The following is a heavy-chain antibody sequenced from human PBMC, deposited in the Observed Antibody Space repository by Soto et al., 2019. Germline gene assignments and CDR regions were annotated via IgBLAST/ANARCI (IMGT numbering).Heavy chain of an antibody. V-gene: IGHV1-3*05. CDR3: ARGMGLVLWGRGWLDP. CDR2: INAGNGNT. CDR1: GYTFTSYA. J-gene: IGHJ5*02. D-gene: IGHD6-19*01. Sequence: QVQLVQSGAEEKKPGASVKVSCKASGYTFTSYAMHWVRQAPGQRLEWMGWINAGNGNTKYSQKFQGRVTITRDTXAXXAYMELSSQRYEDTAVYYCARGMGLVLWGRGWLDPWGQGTLVTVSS.